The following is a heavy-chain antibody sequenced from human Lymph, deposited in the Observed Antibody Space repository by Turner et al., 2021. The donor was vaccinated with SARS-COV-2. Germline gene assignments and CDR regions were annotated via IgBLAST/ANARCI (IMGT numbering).Heavy chain of an antibody. CDR2: IYSGGTT. Sequence: EVQLVETGGGLIQPGGSLRLSCAASGIIVSRNYMNWVRQAPGKGLEWVSVIYSGGTTYYADSEKGRFTISRDNSKNTLYLQMNSLRVEDTAVYYCARDLGTYGMDVWGQGTTVTVSS. V-gene: IGHV3-53*02. CDR1: GIIVSRNY. D-gene: IGHD6-13*01. J-gene: IGHJ6*02. CDR3: ARDLGTYGMDV.